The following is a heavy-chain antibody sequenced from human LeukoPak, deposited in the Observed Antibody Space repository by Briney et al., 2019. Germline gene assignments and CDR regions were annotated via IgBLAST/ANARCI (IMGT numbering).Heavy chain of an antibody. CDR2: ISAYNGNT. D-gene: IGHD3-22*01. V-gene: IGHV1-18*01. Sequence: GASVKVSCKASGYTFTSYGISWVRQAPGQGLEWMGWISAYNGNTNYAQKLQGRVTMTADTSTSTAYMELRSLRSDDTAVYYCARDRAAYYDSSGYPDDYWGQGTLVTVSS. CDR3: ARDRAAYYDSSGYPDDY. CDR1: GYTFTSYG. J-gene: IGHJ4*02.